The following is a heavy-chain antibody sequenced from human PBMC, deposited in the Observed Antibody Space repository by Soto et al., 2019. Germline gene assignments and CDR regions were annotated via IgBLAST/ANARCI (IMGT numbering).Heavy chain of an antibody. J-gene: IGHJ3*02. D-gene: IGHD3-10*01. CDR1: GYTFTSYG. CDR3: ARDSPWFGELKSDAFDI. Sequence: QVQLVQSGAEVKKPGASVKVSCKASGYTFTSYGISWVRQAPGQGLEWMGWISAYNGNTNYAQKLQGRVTMTTDTSTSTAYMELRSLRSDDTAVYSCARDSPWFGELKSDAFDIWGQGTMVTVSS. V-gene: IGHV1-18*01. CDR2: ISAYNGNT.